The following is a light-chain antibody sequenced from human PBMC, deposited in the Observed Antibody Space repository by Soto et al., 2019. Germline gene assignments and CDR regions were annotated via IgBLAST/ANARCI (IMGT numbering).Light chain of an antibody. Sequence: AIQMTQSPSSLSASVGDRVTITCRASQGIGTELGWYQLKPGKAPKLLVYGASTLQSGVLPRFSGSGSGTEFPPTINRLQPEEFSNYLCLQDFSYPRTFGQGTKVEIK. CDR2: GAS. V-gene: IGKV1-6*02. CDR1: QGIGTE. CDR3: LQDFSYPRT. J-gene: IGKJ1*01.